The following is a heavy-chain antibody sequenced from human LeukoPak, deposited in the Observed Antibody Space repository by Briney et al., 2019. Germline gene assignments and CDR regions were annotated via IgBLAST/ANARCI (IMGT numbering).Heavy chain of an antibody. CDR3: ARDLVTAMKNEYFQH. Sequence: ASVKVSCKASGYTFTGYYMHWVRQAPGQGLEWMGWINPNSGGTNYAQKFQGRVTMTRDTSISTAYMELSRLRSDDTAVYYCARDLVTAMKNEYFQHWGQGTLVTVSS. V-gene: IGHV1-2*02. CDR2: INPNSGGT. J-gene: IGHJ1*01. CDR1: GYTFTGYY. D-gene: IGHD2-21*02.